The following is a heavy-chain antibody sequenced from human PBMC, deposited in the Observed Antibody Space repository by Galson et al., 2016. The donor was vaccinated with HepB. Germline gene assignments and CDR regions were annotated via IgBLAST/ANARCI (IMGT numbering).Heavy chain of an antibody. J-gene: IGHJ6*02. V-gene: IGHV1-3*01. D-gene: IGHD3-3*01. CDR1: GYTFTTNA. CDR2: INAGNGNT. Sequence: SVKVSCKASGYTFTTNAVHWVRQAPGQRLEWMGWINAGNGNTRYSQKFQGRVTITRDTSASTAYMELSSLRSEDTALYYCARPDYYDFWSGFYTGDYGMDVWGQGTTVTVSS. CDR3: ARPDYYDFWSGFYTGDYGMDV.